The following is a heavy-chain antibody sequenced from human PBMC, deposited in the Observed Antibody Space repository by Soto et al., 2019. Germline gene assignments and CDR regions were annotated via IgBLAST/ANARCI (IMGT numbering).Heavy chain of an antibody. CDR1: GGSFSGYY. CDR3: ARGPHDSLDSSSVGGTVMKLGWFDP. J-gene: IGHJ5*02. D-gene: IGHD6-13*01. V-gene: IGHV4-34*01. Sequence: SETLSLTCAVYGGSFSGYYWSWIRQPPGKGLEWIGEINHSGSTNYNPSLKSRVTISVDTSKNQFSLKLSSVTAADTAVYYCARGPHDSLDSSSVGGTVMKLGWFDPWGQGTLVTVSS. CDR2: INHSGST.